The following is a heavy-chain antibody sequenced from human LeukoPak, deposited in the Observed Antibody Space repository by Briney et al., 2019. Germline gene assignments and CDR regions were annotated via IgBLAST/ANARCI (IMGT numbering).Heavy chain of an antibody. CDR3: ARHHIGALRVDY. V-gene: IGHV4-59*05. J-gene: IGHJ4*02. Sequence: SETLSLTCTVSGGSISSYYWSWIRQPPGKGLEWIGSIYYSGSTYYNPSLKSRVTISVDTSKNQFSLRLSSVTAADTAVYYCARHHIGALRVDYWGQGTLVTVSS. CDR1: GGSISSYY. CDR2: IYYSGST. D-gene: IGHD3-3*01.